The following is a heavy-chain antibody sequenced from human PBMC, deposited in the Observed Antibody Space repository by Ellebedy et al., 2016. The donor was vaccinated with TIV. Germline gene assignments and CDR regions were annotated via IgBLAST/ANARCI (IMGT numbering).Heavy chain of an antibody. J-gene: IGHJ4*02. Sequence: ASVKVSCKASGGIFRSYAISWVRQAPGQGLEWMGVIDPSVGTTTYAQKFQERVAMTRDMSTSTVHMELSSLRSEDTAIYYCATYGSGTYASFDYWGQGTLVTVSS. V-gene: IGHV1-46*01. CDR2: IDPSVGTT. CDR1: GGIFRSYA. D-gene: IGHD3-10*01. CDR3: ATYGSGTYASFDY.